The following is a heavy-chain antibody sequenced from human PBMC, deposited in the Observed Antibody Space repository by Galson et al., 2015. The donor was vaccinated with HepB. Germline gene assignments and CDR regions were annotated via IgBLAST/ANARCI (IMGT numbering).Heavy chain of an antibody. J-gene: IGHJ6*03. V-gene: IGHV1-18*01. CDR2: ISPYNSNT. Sequence: SVKVSCKASGYTFNIYGISWVRQAPGQGLEWMGWISPYNSNTKYAQTVQDRVTMTTDTSTSTAYMELRSLRSVDTAVYYCARDDPTKSYYMDVWGKGTTVTVSS. CDR3: ARDDPTKSYYMDV. CDR1: GYTFNIYG.